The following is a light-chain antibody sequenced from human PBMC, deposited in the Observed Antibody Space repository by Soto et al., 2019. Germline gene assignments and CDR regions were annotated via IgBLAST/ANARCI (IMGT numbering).Light chain of an antibody. CDR1: QSVSNN. CDR3: QQYNEWPLT. Sequence: EIVMTQSPATLSVFPGERATLSCRASQSVSNNVAWYQQKPGQAPRLLIYHAATRATGIPARFSGSGSGTEVTLTISSLQSEDFAVYYCQQYNEWPLTFGGGTKVEIK. J-gene: IGKJ4*01. V-gene: IGKV3-15*01. CDR2: HAA.